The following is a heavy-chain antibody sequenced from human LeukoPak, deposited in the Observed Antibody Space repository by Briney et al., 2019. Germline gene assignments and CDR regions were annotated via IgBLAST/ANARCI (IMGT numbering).Heavy chain of an antibody. CDR3: ARDLWFGAGPPHDVLVGDDH. V-gene: IGHV3-21*01. CDR1: GFTFSSYS. CDR2: ISATTAYI. D-gene: IGHD3-10*01. J-gene: IGHJ5*02. Sequence: GGSLRLSCAASGFTFSSYSMSWVRQAPGKGLEWVSSISATTAYISYADSVKGRFTISRDNTKKSLYLQMSSLRAEDTAIYYCARDLWFGAGPPHDVLVGDDHWGQGTLVTVSS.